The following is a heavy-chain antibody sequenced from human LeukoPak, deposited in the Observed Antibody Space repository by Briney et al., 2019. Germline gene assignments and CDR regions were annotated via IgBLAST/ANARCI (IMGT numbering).Heavy chain of an antibody. D-gene: IGHD3-3*01. J-gene: IGHJ4*02. V-gene: IGHV3-7*01. CDR1: GFTFSSYW. CDR3: ARNTIFGVVIDY. CDR2: IKQDGSEK. Sequence: GGSLRLSCAASGFTFSSYWMSGGRQAPGKGVEGVANIKQDGSEKYYVDSVKGRFTISRDNAKNSLYLQMNSLRAEDTAVYYCARNTIFGVVIDYWGQGTLVTVSS.